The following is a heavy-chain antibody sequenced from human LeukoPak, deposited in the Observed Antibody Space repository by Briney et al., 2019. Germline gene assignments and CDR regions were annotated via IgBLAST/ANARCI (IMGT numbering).Heavy chain of an antibody. J-gene: IGHJ4*02. CDR3: ASSDYFSY. CDR2: FDPDGDT. V-gene: IGHV1-24*01. Sequence: ASVKVSCKVSGYTLADLSMYGVRQAPGKGLAWMGGFDPDGDTFYAQKFQGRFTMTEDTSTDTAYMELSSLRSDDTDIYYCASSDYFSYWGQGTLVTVSS. CDR1: GYTLADLS.